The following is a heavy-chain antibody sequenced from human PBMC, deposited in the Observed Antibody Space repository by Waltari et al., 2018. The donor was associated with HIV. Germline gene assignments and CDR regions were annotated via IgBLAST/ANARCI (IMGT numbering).Heavy chain of an antibody. Sequence: QVQLVESGGGVVQPGRSLRLSSAASGFTFSSYAMHWVRQAPGKGLEWVAVISYDGSNKYYADSVKGRFTISRDNSKNTLYLQMNSLRAEDTAVYYCARERVGPGASGWGPLGYWGQGTLVTVSS. CDR2: ISYDGSNK. D-gene: IGHD6-19*01. V-gene: IGHV3-30-3*01. J-gene: IGHJ4*02. CDR1: GFTFSSYA. CDR3: ARERVGPGASGWGPLGY.